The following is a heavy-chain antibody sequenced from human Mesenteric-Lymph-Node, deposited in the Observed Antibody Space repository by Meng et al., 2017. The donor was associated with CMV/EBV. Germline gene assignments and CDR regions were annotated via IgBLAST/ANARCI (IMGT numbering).Heavy chain of an antibody. J-gene: IGHJ4*02. CDR3: AHSSGIAAAGPFYFDY. Sequence: QITLNESGPRLVKPTQTLTLICTFSWFSLSTSGVGVGWIRQPPGKALEWLALIYWDDDKRYSPSLKSRLTITKDTSKNQVVLTMTNMDPVDTATYYCAHSSGIAAAGPFYFDYWGQGTLVTVSS. CDR1: WFSLSTSGVG. V-gene: IGHV2-5*02. CDR2: IYWDDDK. D-gene: IGHD6-13*01.